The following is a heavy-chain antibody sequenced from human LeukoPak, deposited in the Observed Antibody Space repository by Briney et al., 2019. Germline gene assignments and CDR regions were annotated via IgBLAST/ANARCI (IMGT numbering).Heavy chain of an antibody. CDR1: GFTLSSYW. J-gene: IGHJ3*02. CDR3: ARPSRPNYFDTINI. Sequence: GGSLRLSCAASGFTLSSYWMSWVRQAPGKGLEWVANIKQDGSEKYNVDSVEGRFTVSRDNAKSSLYLQMNSLRAEDTAVYYCARPSRPNYFDTINIWGQGTMVTVSS. D-gene: IGHD3-22*01. CDR2: IKQDGSEK. V-gene: IGHV3-7*01.